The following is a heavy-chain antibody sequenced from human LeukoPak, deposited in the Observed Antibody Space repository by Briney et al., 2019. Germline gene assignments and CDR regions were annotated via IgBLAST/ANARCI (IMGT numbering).Heavy chain of an antibody. CDR2: IYYSGST. CDR1: GGSIGSYY. V-gene: IGHV4-59*01. Sequence: SETLSLTCTVSGGSIGSYYWSWIRQPPGKGLEWIGYIYYSGSTNYNPSLKSRVTISVDTSKNQFSLKLSSVTAADTAVYYCARSFVDSSGYYDDYWGQGTLVTVSS. J-gene: IGHJ4*02. CDR3: ARSFVDSSGYYDDY. D-gene: IGHD3-22*01.